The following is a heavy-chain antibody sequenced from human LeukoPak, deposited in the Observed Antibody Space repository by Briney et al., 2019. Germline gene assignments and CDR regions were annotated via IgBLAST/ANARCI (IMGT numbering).Heavy chain of an antibody. CDR2: IPYDGSNK. J-gene: IGHJ6*02. V-gene: IGHV3-30-3*01. CDR3: AREPPDYYYYGMDV. CDR1: GFTFSSYA. Sequence: GGSLRLSCAASGFTFSSYAMHWVRQAPGKGLEWVAVIPYDGSNKYYADSVKGRFTISRDNSKNTLYLQMNSLRAEDTAVYYCAREPPDYYYYGMDVWGQGTTVTVSS.